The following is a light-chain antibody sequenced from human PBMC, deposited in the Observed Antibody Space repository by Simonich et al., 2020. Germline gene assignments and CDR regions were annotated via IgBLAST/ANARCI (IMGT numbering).Light chain of an antibody. CDR3: QQYYSTPLT. CDR2: WAS. CDR1: QSVLYSSNNKHY. Sequence: DIVMTQSPDSLAVSLGERATINCKSSQSVLYSSNNKHYLAWYQHKPGQPPKLFIYWASTRESGFPDRFRGSGSGPEFTLTISSLQAEDVAVYYCQQYYSTPLTFGPGTKVDIK. V-gene: IGKV4-1*01. J-gene: IGKJ3*01.